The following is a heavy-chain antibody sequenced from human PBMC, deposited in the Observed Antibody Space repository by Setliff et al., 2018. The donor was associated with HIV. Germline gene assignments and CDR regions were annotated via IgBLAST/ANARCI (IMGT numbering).Heavy chain of an antibody. J-gene: IGHJ6*03. Sequence: ASVKVSCKASGYSFTTYGISWVRQAPGQELEWMGWIDSYSGKRDYAQKFVGRVSLTTDTSASTAYMELRRLRPGDTGIYYCVRRHLEYCGGDCYYYSMDVWGKGTTVTVSS. V-gene: IGHV1-18*01. D-gene: IGHD2-21*01. CDR3: VRRHLEYCGGDCYYYSMDV. CDR1: GYSFTTYG. CDR2: IDSYSGKR.